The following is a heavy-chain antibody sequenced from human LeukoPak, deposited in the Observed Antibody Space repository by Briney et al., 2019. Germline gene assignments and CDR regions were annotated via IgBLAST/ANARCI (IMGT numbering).Heavy chain of an antibody. J-gene: IGHJ4*02. Sequence: GASVKVSCKASGGTFSTYAISWVRQAPGQGLEWMGGIIPMFGTADYAQKFQGRVTITADESTSTVYMELSSLRSDDTAVYYCARAWGSWYVDYWGQGTLVTVSS. CDR3: ARAWGSWYVDY. V-gene: IGHV1-69*01. D-gene: IGHD6-13*01. CDR2: IIPMFGTA. CDR1: GGTFSTYA.